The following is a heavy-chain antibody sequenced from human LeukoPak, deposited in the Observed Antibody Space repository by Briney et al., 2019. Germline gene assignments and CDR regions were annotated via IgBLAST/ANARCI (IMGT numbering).Heavy chain of an antibody. CDR1: GGSIRSFY. CDR3: TSSTTGGWFDP. CDR2: INYSGST. D-gene: IGHD2/OR15-2a*01. J-gene: IGHJ5*02. Sequence: PSETLSLTCTVSGGSIRSFYWSWIRQPPGKGLEWIGYINYSGSTSYNPSLRSRVTISVDTSKNQFSLKLSSVTAADTAVYYCTSSTTGGWFDPWGQGTLVTVSS. V-gene: IGHV4-59*01.